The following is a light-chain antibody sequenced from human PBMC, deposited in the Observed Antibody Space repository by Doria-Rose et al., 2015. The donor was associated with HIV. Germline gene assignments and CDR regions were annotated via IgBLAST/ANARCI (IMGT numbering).Light chain of an antibody. CDR3: HQYGTSWT. CDR2: DGS. CDR1: QRFSSTY. J-gene: IGKJ1*01. Sequence: EIVLTQSPGTLSLSPGVRATLACRASQRFSSTYFAWYQQHTRQAPSLLIYDGSTRPTGTEPVWDASGSGTDFTLTINRLEPEDFALYYCHQYGTSWTFGQGTKVEI. V-gene: IGKV3-20*01.